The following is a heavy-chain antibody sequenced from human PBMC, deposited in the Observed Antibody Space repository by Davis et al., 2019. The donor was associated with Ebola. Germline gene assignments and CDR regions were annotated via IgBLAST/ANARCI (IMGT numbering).Heavy chain of an antibody. CDR2: ISSSSNYI. D-gene: IGHD4-17*01. J-gene: IGHJ2*01. CDR3: ARHVYGDFWYFDL. CDR1: GFTFSSNS. Sequence: GSLRLSCAASGFTFSSNSMNWVRQAPGKGLEWVSFISSSSNYIYYADSVKGRFTVSRDNAKNSLYLQMNSLRAEDTAVYYCARHVYGDFWYFDLWGRGTRVTVSS. V-gene: IGHV3-21*04.